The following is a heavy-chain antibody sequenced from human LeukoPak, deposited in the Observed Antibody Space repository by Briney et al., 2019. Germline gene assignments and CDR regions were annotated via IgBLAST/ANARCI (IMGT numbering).Heavy chain of an antibody. V-gene: IGHV3-30*17. D-gene: IGHD2-2*01. Sequence: PGRSLRLSCAASGFTFSSYAMHWVRQAPGKGLEWVAVISYDGSNKYYADSVKGRFTISRDNSKNTLYLQMNSLRAEDTAVYYCAKNLVVPAAPYYYYYYMDVWGKGTTVTVSS. CDR3: AKNLVVPAAPYYYYYYMDV. CDR2: ISYDGSNK. J-gene: IGHJ6*03. CDR1: GFTFSSYA.